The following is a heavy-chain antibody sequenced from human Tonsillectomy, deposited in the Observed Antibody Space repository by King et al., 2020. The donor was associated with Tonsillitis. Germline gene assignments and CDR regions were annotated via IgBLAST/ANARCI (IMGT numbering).Heavy chain of an antibody. V-gene: IGHV4-31*03. CDR2: ISSSWST. CDR3: ARSWCSGGRCYGAFDI. CDR1: SGSISSGGYY. Sequence: QLQESGPGLVKPSQTLSLTCTVSSGSISSGGYYWSWIRQHPGTGLEWIGYISSSWSTIYNPSLKSCVTISLHTSKNEFSLKLSSVTAADTAMYYCARSWCSGGRCYGAFDIWGQGTMVTVSS. J-gene: IGHJ3*02. D-gene: IGHD2-15*01.